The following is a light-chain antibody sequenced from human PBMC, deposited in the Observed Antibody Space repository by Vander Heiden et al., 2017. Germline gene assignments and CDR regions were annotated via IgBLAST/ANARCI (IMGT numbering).Light chain of an antibody. V-gene: IGKV1-39*01. CDR1: QSISTY. CDR3: QQSDTTPHT. CDR2: SAS. Sequence: DIQMTQSPSSLSASVGDRVTITCRASQSISTYVNWYQRKAGKAPKLLIYSASSLQSGVPSRFSGSGSGTDFTLTIISLQPEDFATYYCQQSDTTPHTFGGGTKVEIK. J-gene: IGKJ4*01.